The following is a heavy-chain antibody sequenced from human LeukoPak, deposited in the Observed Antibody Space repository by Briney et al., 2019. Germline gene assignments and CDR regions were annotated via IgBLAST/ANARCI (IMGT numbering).Heavy chain of an antibody. D-gene: IGHD3-16*01. CDR1: GFTFSSYT. CDR3: ARDLNPVSMITFGGDDYGMDV. Sequence: PGGSLSLSCAASGFTFSSYTMNWVRQAPGKGLEWVSSISSSSSYIFYADSVKGRFTISRDNAKNSLYLQMNGLRAEDTAVYYRARDLNPVSMITFGGDDYGMDVWGQGTTVTVSS. V-gene: IGHV3-21*01. CDR2: ISSSSSYI. J-gene: IGHJ6*02.